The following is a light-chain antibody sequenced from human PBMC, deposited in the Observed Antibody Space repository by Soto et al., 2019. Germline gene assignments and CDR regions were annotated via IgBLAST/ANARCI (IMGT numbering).Light chain of an antibody. Sequence: DIQMTQSPSSLSASVGDRVTITCQASQDISNYLNWYQQKPGKAPKLLIYDASNLETGVPSRFSGSGSGTEFTLTISSLQPEDFATYYCQQYNSYPWTFGQGTKVDVK. J-gene: IGKJ1*01. CDR1: QDISNY. CDR2: DAS. CDR3: QQYNSYPWT. V-gene: IGKV1-33*01.